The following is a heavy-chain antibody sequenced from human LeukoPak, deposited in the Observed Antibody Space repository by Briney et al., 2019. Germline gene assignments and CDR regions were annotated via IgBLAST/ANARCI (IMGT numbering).Heavy chain of an antibody. CDR2: ISYDDGTNK. CDR3: ARLNLGYGYFLGATKHDY. V-gene: IGHV3-30-3*01. D-gene: IGHD5-18*01. CDR1: GFTFSTYP. Sequence: GRSLRLSCAASGFTFSTYPMHWVRQAPGKGLEWVAVISYDDGTNKYYADSVKGRFTISRDNSKNTLYLQMNSLRAEDTAVYYCARLNLGYGYFLGATKHDYWGQGTLVTVSS. J-gene: IGHJ4*02.